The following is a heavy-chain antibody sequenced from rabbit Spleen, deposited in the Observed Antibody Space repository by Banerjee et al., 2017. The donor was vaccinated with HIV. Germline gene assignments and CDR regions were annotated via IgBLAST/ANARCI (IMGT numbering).Heavy chain of an antibody. Sequence: QSLEESGGDLVKPGASLTLTCTASGVSFSSSSYMCWVRQAPGKGLEWIGYIDAGVKGTTYYASWAKGRFAVSKTSPTTVTLQMTSLSAADMATYLCARDLVGVIGWNFNLWGPGTLVTVS. V-gene: IGHV1S40*01. J-gene: IGHJ4*01. D-gene: IGHD1-1*01. CDR1: GVSFSSSSY. CDR3: ARDLVGVIGWNFNL. CDR2: IDAGVKGTT.